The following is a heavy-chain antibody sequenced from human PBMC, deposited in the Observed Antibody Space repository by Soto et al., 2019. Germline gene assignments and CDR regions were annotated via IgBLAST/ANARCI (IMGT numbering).Heavy chain of an antibody. J-gene: IGHJ6*02. Sequence: XSVKVSCKASGYTFTCYYMHWVRQAPGQGLEWVGWINPNSGGTNYAQKFQGWVTMTRDTSISTAYMELSRLRSDDTAVYYCARGRRIMITFGGVIVMSYYGMDVWGQGTPVTVSS. V-gene: IGHV1-2*04. CDR1: GYTFTCYY. CDR2: INPNSGGT. D-gene: IGHD3-16*02. CDR3: ARGRRIMITFGGVIVMSYYGMDV.